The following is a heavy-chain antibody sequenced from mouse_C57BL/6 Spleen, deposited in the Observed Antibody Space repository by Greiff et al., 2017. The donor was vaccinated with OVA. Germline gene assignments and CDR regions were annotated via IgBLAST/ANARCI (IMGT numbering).Heavy chain of an antibody. V-gene: IGHV5-6*01. CDR2: ISSGGSYT. CDR3: ARQSNYLDY. CDR1: GFTFSSYG. J-gene: IGHJ2*01. Sequence: DVHLVESGGDLVKPGGSLKLSCAASGFTFSSYGMSWVRQTPDKRLEWVATISSGGSYTYYPDSVKGRFTISRDNAKNTLYLQMSSLKSEDTAMYYCARQSNYLDYWGQGTTLTVSS. D-gene: IGHD2-5*01.